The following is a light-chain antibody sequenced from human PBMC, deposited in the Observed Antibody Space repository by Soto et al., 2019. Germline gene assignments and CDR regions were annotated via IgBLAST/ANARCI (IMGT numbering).Light chain of an antibody. CDR2: DVT. CDR1: TNY. J-gene: IGLJ1*01. CDR3: CSFAGSYTSYV. Sequence: VLTQPRSVSGSPGQSVTISCSGATNYVSWYQQHPGKAPKLMIYDVTKRPSGVPDRFSGSKSGSTASLTISGLQAEDEAYYYCCSFAGSYTSYVFGTGTKGTVL. V-gene: IGLV2-11*01.